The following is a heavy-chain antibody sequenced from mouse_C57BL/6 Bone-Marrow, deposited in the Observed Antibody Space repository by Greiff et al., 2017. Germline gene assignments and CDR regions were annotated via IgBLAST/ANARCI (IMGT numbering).Heavy chain of an antibody. CDR2: IRNKANGYTT. J-gene: IGHJ4*01. Sequence: EVMLVESGGGLVQPGGSLSLSCAASGFTFTDYYMSWVRQPPGKALEWLGFIRNKANGYTTEYSASVKGRFTISRDNSQSILYLQMNALRAEDSATYYCASLYYGSSYAGSRYAMDYWGQGTSVTVSS. CDR3: ASLYYGSSYAGSRYAMDY. V-gene: IGHV7-3*01. D-gene: IGHD1-1*01. CDR1: GFTFTDYY.